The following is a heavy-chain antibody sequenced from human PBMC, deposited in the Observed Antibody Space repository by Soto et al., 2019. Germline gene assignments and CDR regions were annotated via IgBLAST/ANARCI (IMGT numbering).Heavy chain of an antibody. CDR3: ARDNYDFWSGYYLNWFDP. CDR1: GFTFSSYS. J-gene: IGHJ5*02. CDR2: ISSSSSTI. Sequence: EVQLVESGGGLVQPGGSLRLSSAASGFTFSSYSMNWVRQAPGKGLEWVSYISSSSSTIYYADSVKGRFTISRDNAKNSLYLQMNSLRDEDTAVYYCARDNYDFWSGYYLNWFDPWGQGTLVTVSS. D-gene: IGHD3-3*01. V-gene: IGHV3-48*02.